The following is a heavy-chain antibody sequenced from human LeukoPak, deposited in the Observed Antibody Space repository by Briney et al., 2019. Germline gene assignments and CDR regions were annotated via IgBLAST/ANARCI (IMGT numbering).Heavy chain of an antibody. V-gene: IGHV4-38-2*02. D-gene: IGHD3-10*01. CDR3: ARDKDSGSYFIRDHYIQYMDV. CDR1: GYSISSGYY. Sequence: SETLSLTCTVSGYSISSGYYWGWIRQPPGKGLEWIGSIYHSGSTYYNPSLKSRVTISVDTSKNQFSLKLSSVTAADTAVYYCARDKDSGSYFIRDHYIQYMDVWGKGTTVSISS. J-gene: IGHJ6*03. CDR2: IYHSGST.